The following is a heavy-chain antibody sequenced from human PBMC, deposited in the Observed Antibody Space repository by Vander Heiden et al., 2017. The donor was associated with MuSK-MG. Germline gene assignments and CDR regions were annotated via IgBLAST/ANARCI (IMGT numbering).Heavy chain of an antibody. D-gene: IGHD4-17*01. Sequence: QLQLQESGPGLVKPSETLSLTCTVSGGSISRSSYYWGWIRQPPGKGLEWIGSIYYSGSTYYNPSLKSRVTISVDTSKNQFSLKLSSVTAADTAVYYCATTLPLQDYGDYEDDYWGQGTLVTVSS. CDR1: GGSISRSSYY. V-gene: IGHV4-39*01. CDR2: IYYSGST. CDR3: ATTLPLQDYGDYEDDY. J-gene: IGHJ4*02.